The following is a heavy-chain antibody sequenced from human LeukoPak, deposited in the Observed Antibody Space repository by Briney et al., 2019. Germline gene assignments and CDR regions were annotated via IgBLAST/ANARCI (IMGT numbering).Heavy chain of an antibody. D-gene: IGHD3-10*01. V-gene: IGHV1-18*01. CDR2: ISAYNGNT. J-gene: IGHJ6*02. CDR1: GYTFTGYG. Sequence: ASVKVSCKASGYTFTGYGISWVRQAPGQGLEWMGWISAYNGNTNYAQKLQGRVTMTTDTSTSTAYVELRSLRSDDTAVYYCARETSYGSGSFRRDYYYYYGMDVWGQGTTVTVSS. CDR3: ARETSYGSGSFRRDYYYYYGMDV.